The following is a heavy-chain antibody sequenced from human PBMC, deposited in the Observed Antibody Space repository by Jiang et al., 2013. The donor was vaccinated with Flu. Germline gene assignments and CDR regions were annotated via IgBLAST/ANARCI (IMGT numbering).Heavy chain of an antibody. Sequence: LLKPSETLSLTCTVSGGSISNYYWSWIRLPPGKGLEWIGYISYSGSTNYNPSLKSRVTISVDTAKNQFSLKLSSVTAADTAAYYCARAGDSSGSLGFDYWGQGTLVTVSS. CDR3: ARAGDSSGSLGFDY. D-gene: IGHD3-22*01. CDR1: GGSISNYY. CDR2: ISYSGST. J-gene: IGHJ4*02. V-gene: IGHV4-59*01.